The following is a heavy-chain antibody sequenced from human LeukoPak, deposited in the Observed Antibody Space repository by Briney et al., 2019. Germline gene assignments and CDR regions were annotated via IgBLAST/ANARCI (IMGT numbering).Heavy chain of an antibody. CDR2: TYYRSKWYS. CDR3: ARDDGTVTTGDWFDP. D-gene: IGHD4-17*01. CDR1: GDSFSSNSAA. V-gene: IGHV6-1*01. Sequence: SQTLSLTCAISGDSFSSNSAAWNWLRQSPSRGLEWLGRTYYRSKWYSDYAVSVKSRITINPDTSKNQFSLQLNSVTPEDTAVYYCARDDGTVTTGDWFDPWGQGTLVTVSS. J-gene: IGHJ5*02.